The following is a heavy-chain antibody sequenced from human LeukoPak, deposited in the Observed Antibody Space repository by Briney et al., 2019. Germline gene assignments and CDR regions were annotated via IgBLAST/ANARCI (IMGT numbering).Heavy chain of an antibody. Sequence: SETLSLTCTVSGGSISRYYWSWIRQPPGKGLEWIGYIYYSGSTNYNPSLKSRVTISVDTSKNQFSLKLSSVTVADTAVYYCARGGHYDSSGYSKGYYYYMDVWGKGTTVTISS. D-gene: IGHD3-22*01. J-gene: IGHJ6*03. CDR2: IYYSGST. CDR1: GGSISRYY. V-gene: IGHV4-59*01. CDR3: ARGGHYDSSGYSKGYYYYMDV.